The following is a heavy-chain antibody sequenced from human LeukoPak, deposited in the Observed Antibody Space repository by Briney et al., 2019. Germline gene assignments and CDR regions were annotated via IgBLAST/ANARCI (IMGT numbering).Heavy chain of an antibody. V-gene: IGHV1-8*01. Sequence: ASVKVSCKASGYTFTSYDINWVRQATGQGLEWMGWMNPNSGNIGYAQKFQGRVTMTRNTSISTAYMELSSLRSEDTAVYYCARHYSYGYYYYGMDVWGQGTTVTVSS. CDR1: GYTFTSYD. CDR3: ARHYSYGYYYYGMDV. CDR2: MNPNSGNI. D-gene: IGHD5-18*01. J-gene: IGHJ6*02.